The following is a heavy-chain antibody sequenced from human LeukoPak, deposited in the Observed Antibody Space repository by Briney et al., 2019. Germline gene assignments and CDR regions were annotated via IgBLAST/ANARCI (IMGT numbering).Heavy chain of an antibody. CDR3: ARDIGLNYYYYYGMDV. CDR2: IYYSGST. V-gene: IGHV4-31*03. D-gene: IGHD3-10*01. Sequence: SETLSLTCTVSGGSISSGGYYWSWIRQHPGKGLEWIGYIYYSGSTYYNPSLKSRVTISVDTSKNQFSLKLSSVTAADTAVYYCARDIGLNYYYYYGMDVWGQGTTVTVSS. CDR1: GGSISSGGYY. J-gene: IGHJ6*02.